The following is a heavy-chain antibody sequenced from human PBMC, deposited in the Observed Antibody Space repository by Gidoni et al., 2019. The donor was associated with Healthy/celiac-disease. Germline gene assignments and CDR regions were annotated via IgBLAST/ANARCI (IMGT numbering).Heavy chain of an antibody. J-gene: IGHJ4*02. CDR3: AKDNEGWFREFAFDY. D-gene: IGHD3-10*01. Sequence: GSGGSTYYADSVKGRFTISRDNSKNTLYLQMNSLRAEDTAVYYCAKDNEGWFREFAFDYWGQGTLVTVSS. CDR2: GSGGST. V-gene: IGHV3-23*01.